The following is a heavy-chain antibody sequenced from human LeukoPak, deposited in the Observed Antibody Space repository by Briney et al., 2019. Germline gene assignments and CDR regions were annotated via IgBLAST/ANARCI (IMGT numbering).Heavy chain of an antibody. CDR3: ANDLYDFWSGYYPKYNWFDP. J-gene: IGHJ5*02. V-gene: IGHV3-30*02. Sequence: GGSLRLSCAASGFTFSSYGMHWVRQAPGKGLEWVAFIRYDGSNKYYADSVKGRFTISRDNSKNTLYLQMNSLRAEDTAVYYCANDLYDFWSGYYPKYNWFDPWGQGTLVTVSS. CDR1: GFTFSSYG. CDR2: IRYDGSNK. D-gene: IGHD3-3*01.